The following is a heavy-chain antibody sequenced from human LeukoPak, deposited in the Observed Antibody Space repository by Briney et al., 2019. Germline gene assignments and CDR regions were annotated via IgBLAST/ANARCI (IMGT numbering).Heavy chain of an antibody. CDR3: ARDSLSIWFGERLNWFDP. J-gene: IGHJ5*02. CDR2: ISYDGSNK. V-gene: IGHV3-30-3*01. CDR1: GFTFSSYA. Sequence: GRSLRLSCAASGFTFSSYAMHWVRQAPGKGLEWVAVISYDGSNKYYADSVKGRFTISRDNSKNTLYLQMNSLRAEDTAVYYCARDSLSIWFGERLNWFDPWGQGTLVTVSS. D-gene: IGHD3-10*01.